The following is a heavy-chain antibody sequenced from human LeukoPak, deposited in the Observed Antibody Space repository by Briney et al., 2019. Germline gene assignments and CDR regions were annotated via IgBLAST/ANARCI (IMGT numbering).Heavy chain of an antibody. CDR2: ISGDGGST. CDR3: AKGGSGWSYYFDF. D-gene: IGHD6-19*01. J-gene: IGHJ4*02. Sequence: GGSLRLSCAASGFTFDDYAMHWVRQAPGKGVEWVSLISGDGGSTYYADSVKGRFTISRDNSKNSLYLQMNSLSTEDTALYYCAKGGSGWSYYFDFWGQGTLVTVSS. CDR1: GFTFDDYA. V-gene: IGHV3-43*02.